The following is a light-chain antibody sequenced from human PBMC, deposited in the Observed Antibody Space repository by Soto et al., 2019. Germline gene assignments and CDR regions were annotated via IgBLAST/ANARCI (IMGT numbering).Light chain of an antibody. Sequence: QTVVTQEPSFSVSPXXTXTXXXXXXXXXVSTSYYPSWYQQTPGQAPRTLIYSTNTRSSGVPDRFSGSILGNKAALTITGAQADDESDYYCVLYMGSGISVFGGGTKLTVL. CDR3: VLYMGSGISV. CDR1: XXXVSTSYY. V-gene: IGLV8-61*01. J-gene: IGLJ3*02. CDR2: STN.